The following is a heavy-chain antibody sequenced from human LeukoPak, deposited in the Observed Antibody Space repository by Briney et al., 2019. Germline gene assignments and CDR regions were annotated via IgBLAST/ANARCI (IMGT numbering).Heavy chain of an antibody. CDR1: GFTFSSYS. Sequence: GGSLRLSCAASGFTFSSYSMNWVRQAPGKGLEWVSSISSSSSYIYYADSVKGRFTISRDKAKNSLYLQMNSLRAEDTAVYYCARGGYGSGSYYRYYGMDVWGKGTTVTVSS. V-gene: IGHV3-21*01. D-gene: IGHD3-10*01. CDR3: ARGGYGSGSYYRYYGMDV. CDR2: ISSSSSYI. J-gene: IGHJ6*04.